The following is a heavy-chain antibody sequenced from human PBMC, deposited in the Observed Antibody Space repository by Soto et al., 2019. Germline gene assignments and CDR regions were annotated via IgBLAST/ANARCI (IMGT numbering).Heavy chain of an antibody. Sequence: SETLSLTCTVSGGSISSGGYYWSWIRQHPGKGLEWIGYIYYSGSTYYNPSLKSRVTISVDTSKNQFSLKLSSVTAADTAVYYCARDDCSGGSCYGAYGMDVWGQGTTVT. CDR3: ARDDCSGGSCYGAYGMDV. J-gene: IGHJ6*02. CDR2: IYYSGST. CDR1: GGSISSGGYY. V-gene: IGHV4-31*03. D-gene: IGHD2-15*01.